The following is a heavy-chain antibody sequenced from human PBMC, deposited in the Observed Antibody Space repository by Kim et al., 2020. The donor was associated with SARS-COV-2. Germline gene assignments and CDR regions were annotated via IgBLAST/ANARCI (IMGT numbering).Heavy chain of an antibody. CDR2: IKSKTGGGTT. D-gene: IGHD5-12*01. CDR1: GFTFSNAW. J-gene: IGHJ3*02. Sequence: GGSLRLSCAASGFTFSNAWMSWVRQAPGKGLEWVGRIKSKTGGGTTDYAAPVKGRFTISRDDSKNTLYLQMNSLKTEDTAVYYCTTPMATWDAFDIWGQGTMVTVSS. V-gene: IGHV3-15*01. CDR3: TTPMATWDAFDI.